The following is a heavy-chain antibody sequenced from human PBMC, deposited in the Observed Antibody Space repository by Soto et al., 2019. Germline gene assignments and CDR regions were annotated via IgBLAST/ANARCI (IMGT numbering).Heavy chain of an antibody. CDR1: GFTFSSYA. Sequence: LSLSCAASGFTFSSYAMHGVRQAPGKGLEWVAVISYDGSNKYYADSVKGRFTISRDNSKNTLYLQMNSLRAEDTAVYYCARDLYRIQAYYFDYWGQGTLVTVSS. D-gene: IGHD2-2*02. J-gene: IGHJ4*02. V-gene: IGHV3-30-3*01. CDR2: ISYDGSNK. CDR3: ARDLYRIQAYYFDY.